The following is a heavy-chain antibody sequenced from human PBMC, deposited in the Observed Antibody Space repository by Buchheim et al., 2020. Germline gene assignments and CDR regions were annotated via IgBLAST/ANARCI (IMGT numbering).Heavy chain of an antibody. CDR2: INYRGSA. CDR3: ARHTGVYDILDY. V-gene: IGHV4-59*08. J-gene: IGHJ4*02. Sequence: QVQLQESGPRLLKPSETLSLSCTVSGGSITSDFWSWIRQSPGKGLEWIAYINYRGSANYNPSLRSRVAISVDTSKNQLSLKLSSVTTADTDVYYCARHTGVYDILDYWSQGTL. D-gene: IGHD2/OR15-2a*01. CDR1: GGSITSDF.